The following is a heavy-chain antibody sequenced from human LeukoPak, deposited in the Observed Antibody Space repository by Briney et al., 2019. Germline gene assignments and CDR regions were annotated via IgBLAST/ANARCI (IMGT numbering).Heavy chain of an antibody. Sequence: QSGGSRRLSCAASGFTFSSYSMNWVRQAPGKGLEWVSYISSSSSTIYYADSVKGRFTISRDNAKNSLYLQMNSLRAEDTAVYYCARDSWYSSSWYGVGAFDIWGQGTMVTVSS. CDR1: GFTFSSYS. CDR2: ISSSSSTI. J-gene: IGHJ3*02. CDR3: ARDSWYSSSWYGVGAFDI. D-gene: IGHD6-13*01. V-gene: IGHV3-48*04.